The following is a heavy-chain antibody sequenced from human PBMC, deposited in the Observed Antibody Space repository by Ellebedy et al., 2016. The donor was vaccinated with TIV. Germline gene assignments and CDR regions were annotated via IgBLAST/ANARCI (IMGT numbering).Heavy chain of an antibody. J-gene: IGHJ4*02. Sequence: ASVKVSCKGSGYTFTYYALNWVRQAPGQGLEWVGWIHTSTRKPTYAQVFTGRFVFSLDTSVRTAYLQISSLTAEDTAVYYCARGFYASGSPNGAAYWGQGTLVTVSS. CDR2: IHTSTRKP. V-gene: IGHV7-4-1*02. CDR3: ARGFYASGSPNGAAY. D-gene: IGHD3-10*01. CDR1: GYTFTYYA.